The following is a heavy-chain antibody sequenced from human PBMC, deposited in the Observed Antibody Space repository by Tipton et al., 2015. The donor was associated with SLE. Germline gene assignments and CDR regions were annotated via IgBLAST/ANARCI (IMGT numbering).Heavy chain of an antibody. CDR1: GGSISSYY. CDR3: ARDLAPSY. J-gene: IGHJ4*02. V-gene: IGHV4-4*09. CDR2: IYTSGST. Sequence: TLSLTCTVSGGSISSYYWSWIRHPAGKGLEWIGYIYTSGSTNYNPSLKSRVTISVDTSKNQFSLKLSSVTAADTAVYYCARDLAPSYWGQGTLVTVSS.